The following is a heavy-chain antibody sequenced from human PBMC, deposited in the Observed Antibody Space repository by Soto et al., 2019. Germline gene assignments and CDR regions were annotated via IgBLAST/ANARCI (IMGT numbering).Heavy chain of an antibody. CDR1: GGSISSGDYY. J-gene: IGHJ4*02. Sequence: SETLSLTCTVSGGSISSGDYYWSWIRQPPGNGLEWIGYIYYSGSTFYNPFLKSRVTISVDTSKNHFSLKLSSVTAADTAVYYCASAYVWGSYRDLDYWGQGTLVTVSS. V-gene: IGHV4-30-4*01. D-gene: IGHD3-16*02. CDR2: IYYSGST. CDR3: ASAYVWGSYRDLDY.